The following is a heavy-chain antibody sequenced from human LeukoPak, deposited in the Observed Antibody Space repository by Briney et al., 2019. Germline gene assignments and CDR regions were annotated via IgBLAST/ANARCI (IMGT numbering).Heavy chain of an antibody. J-gene: IGHJ5*02. Sequence: PGGSLRLSCAASGFALSSHWMTWVRQVPGRGPEWVANVNRDGSEKYYVDSVKGRFTISRDNAKNSLYLQMNSLRAEDTAVYYCAVGYCSGGSCYSNWFDPWGQGTLVTVSS. V-gene: IGHV3-7*01. D-gene: IGHD2-15*01. CDR3: AVGYCSGGSCYSNWFDP. CDR1: GFALSSHW. CDR2: VNRDGSEK.